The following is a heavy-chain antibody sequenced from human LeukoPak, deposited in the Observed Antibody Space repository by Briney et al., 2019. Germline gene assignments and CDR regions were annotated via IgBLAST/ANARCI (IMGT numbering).Heavy chain of an antibody. CDR3: ARGGDIAVVPAAMVGP. CDR1: GGTFISYA. J-gene: IGHJ5*02. V-gene: IGHV1-69*13. CDR2: IIPIFGTA. D-gene: IGHD2-2*01. Sequence: GASVKVSCKASGGTFISYAISWVRQAPGQGLEWMGGIIPIFGTANYAPKFQGRVTITADESTSTAYMELSSLRSEDTAVYYCARGGDIAVVPAAMVGPWGQGTLVTVSS.